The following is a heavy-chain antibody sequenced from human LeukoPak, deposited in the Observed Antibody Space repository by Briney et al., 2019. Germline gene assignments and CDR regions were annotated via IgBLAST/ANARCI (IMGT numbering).Heavy chain of an antibody. CDR3: ARVIDYYDSSGYFDY. V-gene: IGHV4-31*03. J-gene: IGHJ4*02. CDR2: IYYSGST. D-gene: IGHD3-22*01. CDR1: GGSINSGGYY. Sequence: PSETLSLTCTVSGGSINSGGYYWSWIRQHPGKGLEWIGYIYYSGSTYYNPSLKSRVTISVDTSKNQFSLKLSSVTAADTAVYYCARVIDYYDSSGYFDYWGQGTLVTVSS.